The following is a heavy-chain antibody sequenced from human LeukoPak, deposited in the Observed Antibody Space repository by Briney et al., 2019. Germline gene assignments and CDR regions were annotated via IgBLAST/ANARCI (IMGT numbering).Heavy chain of an antibody. Sequence: SVKVSCKASGDIFNSYSVSWVRRAPGQGLEWMGGIIPMFGSANYAQKFQGRVTITTDQSTTIVYMELSSLSSEDTAVYYCAGVGRSRGSLPNSYYYMDVWGKGTTVTVSS. D-gene: IGHD1-26*01. J-gene: IGHJ6*03. V-gene: IGHV1-69*05. CDR1: GDIFNSYS. CDR2: IIPMFGSA. CDR3: AGVGRSRGSLPNSYYYMDV.